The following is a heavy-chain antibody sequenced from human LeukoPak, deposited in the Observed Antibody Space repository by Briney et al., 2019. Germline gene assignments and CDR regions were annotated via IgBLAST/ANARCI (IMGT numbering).Heavy chain of an antibody. D-gene: IGHD2-15*01. CDR1: GFTFSSYA. V-gene: IGHV3-23*01. J-gene: IGHJ5*02. CDR2: ISCSGGST. Sequence: PGGSLRLSCAASGFTFSSYAMSWLRRAPGKGLEGVSAISCSGGSTYYADSVKGRFTISRDSSKNTLYLQMNSLRAEDTAVYYCAKDPAGAWYHLNWFDPWGQGTLVTVSS. CDR3: AKDPAGAWYHLNWFDP.